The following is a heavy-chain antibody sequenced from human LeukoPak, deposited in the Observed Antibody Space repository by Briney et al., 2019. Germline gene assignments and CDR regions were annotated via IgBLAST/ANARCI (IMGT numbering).Heavy chain of an antibody. J-gene: IGHJ4*02. CDR2: IYPGDSDT. Sequence: GESLKISCRASGYSFTSHWIGWVRQMPGKGLEWMGIIYPGDSDTRYSPSFPGQVTISADKSISTAYLQWSSLKASDTAMYYCARLGTAAGTGYFDYWGQGTLVTVSS. D-gene: IGHD6-13*01. CDR3: ARLGTAAGTGYFDY. V-gene: IGHV5-51*01. CDR1: GYSFTSHW.